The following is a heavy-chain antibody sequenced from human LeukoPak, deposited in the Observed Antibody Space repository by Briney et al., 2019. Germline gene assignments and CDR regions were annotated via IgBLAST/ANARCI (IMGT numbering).Heavy chain of an antibody. CDR3: AKAPGGYYYFYDY. D-gene: IGHD3-22*01. V-gene: IGHV3-30*02. CDR1: AFTFSSYG. J-gene: IGHJ4*02. CDR2: IRYDGSNK. Sequence: GGSLRLSCAASAFTFSSYGMDWVRQAPGKGLEWVAFIRYDGSNKYYADSVKGRFTISRDNSKNTLYLQMNSLRAEDTAVYYCAKAPGGYYYFYDYWGQGTLVTVSS.